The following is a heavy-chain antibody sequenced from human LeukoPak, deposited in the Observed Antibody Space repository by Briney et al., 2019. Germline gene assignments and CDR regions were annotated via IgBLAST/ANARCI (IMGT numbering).Heavy chain of an antibody. J-gene: IGHJ5*02. D-gene: IGHD2-2*01. Sequence: SVKVSCKASGYTFTGYYMHWVRQAPGQGLEWMGGIIPIFGTANYAQKFQGRVTITTDESTSTAYMELSSLRSEDTAVYYCARDSYLYCSSTSCYAEGWFDPWGQGTLVTVSS. CDR1: GYTFTGYY. V-gene: IGHV1-69*05. CDR3: ARDSYLYCSSTSCYAEGWFDP. CDR2: IIPIFGTA.